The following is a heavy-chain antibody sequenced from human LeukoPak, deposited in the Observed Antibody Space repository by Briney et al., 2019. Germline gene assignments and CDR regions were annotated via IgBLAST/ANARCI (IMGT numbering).Heavy chain of an antibody. V-gene: IGHV4-31*03. CDR3: ARLRVVPAAMRFDY. J-gene: IGHJ4*02. D-gene: IGHD2-2*01. CDR1: GGSISSGGYY. CDR2: IYYSGST. Sequence: TLSLTCTVSGGSISSGGYYWSWIRQHPGKGLEWIGYIYYSGSTYYNPSLKSRVTISVDTSKNQFSLKLSSVTAADTAVYYCARLRVVPAAMRFDYWGQGTLVTVSS.